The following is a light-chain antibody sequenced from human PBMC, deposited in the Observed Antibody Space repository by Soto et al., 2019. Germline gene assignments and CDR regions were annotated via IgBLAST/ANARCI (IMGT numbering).Light chain of an antibody. V-gene: IGKV3-15*01. J-gene: IGKJ2*01. CDR3: QRYNNWPPYT. Sequence: EIVMTQSPATLSVSPGERATLSCRASQSVSSNLAWNQQKPGQAPRLLIYGASTRATGIPARFSGSGSGTEFTHTISSLQSEDFAVYYCQRYNNWPPYTFGQGTKLEIK. CDR1: QSVSSN. CDR2: GAS.